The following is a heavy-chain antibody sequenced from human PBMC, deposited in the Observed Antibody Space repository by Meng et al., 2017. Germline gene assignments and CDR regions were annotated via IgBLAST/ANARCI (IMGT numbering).Heavy chain of an antibody. CDR3: ARFVECSGSSGGVDFDY. CDR2: MNPNSGNT. V-gene: IGHV1-8*01. J-gene: IGHJ4*02. CDR1: GYTFTSYD. D-gene: IGHD1-26*01. Sequence: ASVKVSCKASGYTFTSYDINWVRQATGQGLEWMGWMNPNSGNTGYAQKFQGRVTMTRNTSISTAYMEMSSLRSEDTAVYYCARFVECSGSSGGVDFDYWGQGTLVTVSS.